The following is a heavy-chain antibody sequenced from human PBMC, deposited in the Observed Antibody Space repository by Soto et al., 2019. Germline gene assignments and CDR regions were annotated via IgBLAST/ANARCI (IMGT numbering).Heavy chain of an antibody. CDR3: ATQGFYRMGV. Sequence: SETLSLTCAVSGGSISSCGYSWSWIRQPPGKGLEWIGYIYHSGSTYYNPSLKSRVTISVDKSKNQFSLKLNSVTAADTAMFYCATQGFYRMGVWGRGTTVTVSS. V-gene: IGHV4-30-2*01. CDR1: GGSISSCGYS. J-gene: IGHJ6*02. CDR2: IYHSGST.